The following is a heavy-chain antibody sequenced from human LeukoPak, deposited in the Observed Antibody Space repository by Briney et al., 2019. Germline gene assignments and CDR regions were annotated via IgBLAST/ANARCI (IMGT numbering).Heavy chain of an antibody. Sequence: GGSLRLSCAASGFTFRSYGMSWVRQAPGKGLEWVSAIAGSGATTNYADSVKGRFTTSRDNSKSTLFLQMNSLRVEDTAVYYCAKDAGNWGTNFDYWGQGSLVTVSS. CDR1: GFTFRSYG. CDR3: AKDAGNWGTNFDY. CDR2: IAGSGATT. J-gene: IGHJ4*02. V-gene: IGHV3-23*01. D-gene: IGHD7-27*01.